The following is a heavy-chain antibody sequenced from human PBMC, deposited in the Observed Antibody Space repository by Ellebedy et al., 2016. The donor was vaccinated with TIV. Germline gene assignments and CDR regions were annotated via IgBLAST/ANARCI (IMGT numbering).Heavy chain of an antibody. D-gene: IGHD3-22*01. CDR1: GFTFSSYG. J-gene: IGHJ6*02. V-gene: IGHV3-33*01. CDR2: IWYDGTNK. Sequence: GESLKISXAASGFTFSSYGMHWVRQAPGKGLEWVAVIWYDGTNKYYADSVKGRFTISRENAKNSLYLQMNNLRAEDTAVYYCARANRADYYDSSVEYYYYGMDVWGQGTTVTVSS. CDR3: ARANRADYYDSSVEYYYYGMDV.